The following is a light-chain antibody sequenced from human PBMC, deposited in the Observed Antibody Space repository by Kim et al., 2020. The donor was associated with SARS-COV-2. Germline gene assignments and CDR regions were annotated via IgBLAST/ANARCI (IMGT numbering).Light chain of an antibody. Sequence: QAGLTQTRSLSTGLRQTATLTCTGNNKNVGNQGAAWLQQHQGDPPKLLSYRDNNRPSGISERLSASRSGNTASLTITGLQPEDEADYYCSAWDSSLSACVFGGGTQLTVL. J-gene: IGLJ3*02. CDR2: RDN. V-gene: IGLV10-54*01. CDR3: SAWDSSLSACV. CDR1: NKNVGNQG.